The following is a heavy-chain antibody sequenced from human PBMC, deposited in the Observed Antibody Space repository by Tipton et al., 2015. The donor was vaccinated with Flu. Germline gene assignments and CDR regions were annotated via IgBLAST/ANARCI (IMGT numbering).Heavy chain of an antibody. V-gene: IGHV3-30*18. CDR1: GFTFSSYG. D-gene: IGHD4-17*01. CDR2: ISYDGSNK. Sequence: HLVQSGGGVVQPGRSLRLSCAASGFTFSSYGMHWVRQAPGKGLEWVAVISYDGSNKYYADPVKGRFTISRDNSKNTLYLQMNSLRAEDTAVYYCAKDSSDYGDYVNDYWGQGTLVTVSS. J-gene: IGHJ4*02. CDR3: AKDSSDYGDYVNDY.